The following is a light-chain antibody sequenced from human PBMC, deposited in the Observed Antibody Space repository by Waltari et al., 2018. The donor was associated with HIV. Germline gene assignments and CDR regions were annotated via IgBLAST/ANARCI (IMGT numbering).Light chain of an antibody. CDR2: EDS. V-gene: IGLV3-10*01. Sequence: SYELTQPPSVSVSPGQTARITCSGDALPKKYAYWYQQKSGPAPVLVIYEDSKRPSGIPVRFSGSRSGTMATVTISGAQVEDEADYYCYSTDSSGNHRVFGGGTKLTVL. CDR3: YSTDSSGNHRV. J-gene: IGLJ3*02. CDR1: ALPKKY.